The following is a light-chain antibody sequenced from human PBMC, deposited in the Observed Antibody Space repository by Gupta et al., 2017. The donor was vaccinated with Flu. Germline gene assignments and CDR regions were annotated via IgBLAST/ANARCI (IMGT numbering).Light chain of an antibody. CDR1: SANIGANYD. CDR3: QSFDTRLNGYV. J-gene: IGLJ1*01. Sequence: QSVLTQPPSVSGAPGPRVPISCTGSSANIGANYDVHWYQQLPGTAPKLLIHGNNNRPAGAPDRFSGSKSATSASLAITGLQADDEADYYCQSFDTRLNGYVFGTGTKVIVL. CDR2: GNN. V-gene: IGLV1-40*01.